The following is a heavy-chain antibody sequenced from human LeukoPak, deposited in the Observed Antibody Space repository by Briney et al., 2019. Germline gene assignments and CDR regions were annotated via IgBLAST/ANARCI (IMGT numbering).Heavy chain of an antibody. CDR3: TRYYDFWSGYSPDAFDI. V-gene: IGHV3-73*01. D-gene: IGHD3-3*01. CDR2: IRSKANSYAT. CDR1: GFTFSGSA. Sequence: GGSLRLSCAASGFTFSGSAMHWVRQASGKGLEWVGRIRSKANSYATAYAASVEGRFTISRDDSKNTAYLQMNSLKTEDTAMYYCTRYYDFWSGYSPDAFDIWGQGTMVTVSS. J-gene: IGHJ3*02.